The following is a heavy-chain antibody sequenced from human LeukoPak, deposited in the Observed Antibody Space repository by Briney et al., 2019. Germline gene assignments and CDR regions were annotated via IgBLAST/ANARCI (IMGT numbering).Heavy chain of an antibody. Sequence: PGGSLRLSCAASGFTFSSYSMNWVRQAPGEGLEWVSSITSSSSYIYYADSVKGRFTISRDNAKNSLFLQMNSLTAEDTAVYYCARDPYSGGYWNYYYYYMDVWGKGTTVTISS. CDR3: ARDPYSGGYWNYYYYYMDV. J-gene: IGHJ6*03. V-gene: IGHV3-21*01. CDR2: ITSSSSYI. CDR1: GFTFSSYS. D-gene: IGHD1-26*01.